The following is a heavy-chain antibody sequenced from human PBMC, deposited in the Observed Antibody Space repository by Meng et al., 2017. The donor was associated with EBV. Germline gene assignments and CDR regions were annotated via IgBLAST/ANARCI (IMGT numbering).Heavy chain of an antibody. CDR1: GGPFRYYA. CDR3: ASESGRGYTPDY. Sequence: QGQVVPSAAEVKTPGSSVNGSCNTSGGPFRYYAISWVRQAPGQGLEWLGGFLPRLGAPNYAQKFHGRVKITADESTSTHYMDLSSLRSEDTAIYYCASESGRGYTPDYWGQGTLVTVSS. V-gene: IGHV1-69*01. J-gene: IGHJ4*02. CDR2: FLPRLGAP. D-gene: IGHD3-10*01.